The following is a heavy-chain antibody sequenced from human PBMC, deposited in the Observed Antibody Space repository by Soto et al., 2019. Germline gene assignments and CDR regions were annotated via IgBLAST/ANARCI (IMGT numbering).Heavy chain of an antibody. V-gene: IGHV4-34*01. CDR2: INHSGST. D-gene: IGHD2-2*01. Sequence: SETLSLAFAVYGECFSGYDWSWIRPHPGKGLEWIGEINHSGSTNYNPSLKSRVTISVDTSKNQFSLKLSSVTAADTAVYYCARGPAVYYYYGMDVWGQGTTVTVSS. CDR3: ARGPAVYYYYGMDV. CDR1: GECFSGYD. J-gene: IGHJ6*02.